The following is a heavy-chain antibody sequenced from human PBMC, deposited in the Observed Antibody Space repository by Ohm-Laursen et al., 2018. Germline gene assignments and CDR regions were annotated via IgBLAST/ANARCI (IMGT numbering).Heavy chain of an antibody. D-gene: IGHD1-1*01. CDR3: AKDLAQQLVKFDY. J-gene: IGHJ4*02. CDR2: ITGSGRTT. Sequence: GSLRLSCAASGFTFSSYAMTWARQASGKGLEWVSTITGSGRTTYYADSVKGRFTISRDNSKNTLYLQMNSLRAEDTAVYYCAKDLAQQLVKFDYWGQGTLVTVST. CDR1: GFTFSSYA. V-gene: IGHV3-23*01.